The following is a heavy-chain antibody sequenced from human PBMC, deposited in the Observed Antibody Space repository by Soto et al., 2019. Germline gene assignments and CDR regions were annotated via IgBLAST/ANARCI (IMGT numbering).Heavy chain of an antibody. V-gene: IGHV1-69*13. CDR1: GGTFSTYA. CDR2: IIPLFGTA. CDR3: ARGVHYDSSGYYYFY. D-gene: IGHD3-22*01. Sequence: SVKVSCKASGGTFSTYAIDWVRQAPGQGLEWMGGIIPLFGTAKYAQNFKGRITITADESTNTAYMELRSLRSQDTAVYYCARGVHYDSSGYYYFYWGQGTLVTVSS. J-gene: IGHJ4*02.